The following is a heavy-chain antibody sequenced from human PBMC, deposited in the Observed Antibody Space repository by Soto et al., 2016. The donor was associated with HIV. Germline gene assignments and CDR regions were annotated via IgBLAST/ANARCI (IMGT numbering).Heavy chain of an antibody. CDR3: ARDGYGDYGVLDY. Sequence: VQLVESGGGVVQPGRSLRLSCAASGFTFRNYGMHWVRQSPGKRLEWVAVIWSDGSRKYYADSVKGRFTISRDNSKNTLYLQMNSLRAEDTALYYCARDGYGDYGVLDYWGQGTLVTVSS. CDR2: IWSDGSRK. D-gene: IGHD4-17*01. J-gene: IGHJ4*02. V-gene: IGHV3-33*01. CDR1: GFTFRNYG.